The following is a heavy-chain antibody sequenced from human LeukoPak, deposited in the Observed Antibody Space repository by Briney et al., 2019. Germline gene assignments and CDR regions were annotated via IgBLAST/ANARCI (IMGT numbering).Heavy chain of an antibody. CDR2: IVVGSGNT. Sequence: SVKVSCKASGFIFSSSAVQWVRQARGQRLEWIGWIVVGSGNTNYAQNFQERVTITRDMSTSTAYMELSSLRSEDTAVYYCVADCYGDCIDWGQGTLVTASS. CDR1: GFIFSSSA. V-gene: IGHV1-58*01. CDR3: VADCYGDCID. D-gene: IGHD4-17*01. J-gene: IGHJ4*02.